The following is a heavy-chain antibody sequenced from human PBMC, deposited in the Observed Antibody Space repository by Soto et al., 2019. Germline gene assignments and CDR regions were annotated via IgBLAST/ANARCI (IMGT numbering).Heavy chain of an antibody. D-gene: IGHD3-10*01. Sequence: GGSLRLSCAASGFTFSSYAMSWVRQAPGKGLEWVSAISGSGGSTYYADSVKGRFTISRDNSKNTLYLQMNSLRAEDTAVYYCAKDPNVLLWFGELLYQGHYLDYWGQGTLVTVSS. CDR3: AKDPNVLLWFGELLYQGHYLDY. V-gene: IGHV3-23*01. CDR2: ISGSGGST. J-gene: IGHJ4*02. CDR1: GFTFSSYA.